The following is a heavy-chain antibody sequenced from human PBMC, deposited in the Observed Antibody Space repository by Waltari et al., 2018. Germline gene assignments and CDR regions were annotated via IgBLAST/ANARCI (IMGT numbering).Heavy chain of an antibody. CDR3: ARGRGKKRIFGVVIQSYYYYGMDV. Sequence: QVQLQQWGAGLLKPSETLSLTCAVYGGSFSGYYWSWIRQPPGKGLAWIGEINHSGSTNYNPSLKSRVTISVDTSKNQFSLKLSSVTAADTAVYYCARGRGKKRIFGVVIQSYYYYGMDVWGQGTTVTVSS. CDR2: INHSGST. J-gene: IGHJ6*02. V-gene: IGHV4-34*01. D-gene: IGHD3-3*01. CDR1: GGSFSGYY.